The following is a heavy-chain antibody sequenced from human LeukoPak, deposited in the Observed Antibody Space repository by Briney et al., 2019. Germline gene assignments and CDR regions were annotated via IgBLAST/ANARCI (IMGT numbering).Heavy chain of an antibody. CDR1: GGSISSYY. CDR3: AREEATTASLDY. CDR2: IYYSGST. V-gene: IGHV4-59*01. D-gene: IGHD4-11*01. J-gene: IGHJ4*02. Sequence: SETLSLTCTVSGGSISSYYWSWIRQPPGKGLEWIGYIYYSGSTNYNPSLKSRVTISVDTSKNQFSLKLSSVTAADTAVYYCAREEATTASLDYWGQGTLVTVSS.